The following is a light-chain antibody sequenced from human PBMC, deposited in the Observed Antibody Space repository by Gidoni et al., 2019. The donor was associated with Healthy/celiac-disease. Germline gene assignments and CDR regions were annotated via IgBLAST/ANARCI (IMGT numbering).Light chain of an antibody. Sequence: EIVLPQSPGTLSLSPGERATLSCRASQSVSSSYLTWYLIYGASSRATGIPDRFSGSGSGTDFTLTISRLEPEDFAVYYCQQYANSPLTFGGXTKVEIK. V-gene: IGKV3-20*01. CDR3: QQYANSPLT. CDR2: GAS. CDR1: QSVSSSY. J-gene: IGKJ4*01.